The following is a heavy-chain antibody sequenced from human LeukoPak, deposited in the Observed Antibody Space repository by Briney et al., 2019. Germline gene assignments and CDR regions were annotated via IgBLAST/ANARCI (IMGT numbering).Heavy chain of an antibody. CDR3: ASPGCPNYFQH. CDR2: IIPIFGTA. V-gene: IGHV1-69*13. CDR1: GGTFSSYA. J-gene: IGHJ1*01. Sequence: SVKVSCRASGGTFSSYAISWVRQAPGQGLEWMGGIIPIFGTANYAQKFQGRVTITADESTSTAYMELSSLRSEDTAVYYCASPGCPNYFQHWGQGTLVTVSS. D-gene: IGHD2-8*01.